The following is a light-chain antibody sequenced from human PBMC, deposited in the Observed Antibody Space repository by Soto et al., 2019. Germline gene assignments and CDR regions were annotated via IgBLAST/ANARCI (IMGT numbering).Light chain of an antibody. CDR2: AAS. CDR3: QQDISFPFT. J-gene: IGKJ3*01. CDR1: QGISSW. Sequence: DIQMTQSPSSVSASVGDRVTITCRASQGISSWLAWYQHKPGQAPKLLIYAASNLQSGVPSRFSGSGSGTDFTLTINSLQPEDFATYYCQQDISFPFTFGPGTKVDVK. V-gene: IGKV1-12*01.